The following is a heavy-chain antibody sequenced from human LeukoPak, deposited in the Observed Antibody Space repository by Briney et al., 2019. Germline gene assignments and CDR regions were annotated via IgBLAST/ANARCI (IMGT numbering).Heavy chain of an antibody. CDR3: AREGRASSYDY. J-gene: IGHJ4*02. CDR1: GGSISSYY. V-gene: IGHV4-59*01. D-gene: IGHD6-13*01. CDR2: IYYSGST. Sequence: WETLSLTCAVSGGSISSYYWSWIRQPAGKGLEWIGYIYYSGSTNYNPSLKSRVTISVDTSKNQFSLKLSSVTAADTAVYYCAREGRASSYDYWGQGTLVTVSS.